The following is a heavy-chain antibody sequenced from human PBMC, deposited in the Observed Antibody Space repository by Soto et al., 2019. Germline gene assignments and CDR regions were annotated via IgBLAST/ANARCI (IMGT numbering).Heavy chain of an antibody. CDR3: AREVYDILTGYYRGTWWFDP. CDR1: GGSISSSNW. D-gene: IGHD3-9*01. J-gene: IGHJ5*02. CDR2: IYHSGST. Sequence: LSLTCAVSGGSISSSNWWSWVRQPPGKGLEWIGEIYHSGSTNYNPSLKSRVTISVDKSKNQFSLKLSSVTAADTAVYYCAREVYDILTGYYRGTWWFDPWGQGTLVTVS. V-gene: IGHV4-4*02.